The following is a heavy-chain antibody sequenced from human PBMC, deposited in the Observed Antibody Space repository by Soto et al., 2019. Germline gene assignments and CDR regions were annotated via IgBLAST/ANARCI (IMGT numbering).Heavy chain of an antibody. J-gene: IGHJ6*03. Sequence: SETLSLTCAVYGGSFSGYYWSWIRQPPGKGLEWIGEINHSGSTNYNPSLKSRVTISVDTSKNQFSLKLSSVTAADTAVYYCARGLKTVAGNLLGYYYYYMDVWGKGTTLTVSS. D-gene: IGHD6-19*01. V-gene: IGHV4-34*01. CDR3: ARGLKTVAGNLLGYYYYYMDV. CDR2: INHSGST. CDR1: GGSFSGYY.